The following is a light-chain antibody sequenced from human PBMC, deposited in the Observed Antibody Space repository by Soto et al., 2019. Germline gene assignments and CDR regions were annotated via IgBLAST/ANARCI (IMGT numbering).Light chain of an antibody. CDR3: KSYAGSNTYV. J-gene: IGLJ1*01. CDR1: KSDIGVYDF. V-gene: IGLV2-8*01. CDR2: EVF. Sequence: QSVLTQPPSASGSPGQSVTISCPGTKSDIGVYDFVSWYQHLPGKAPRLIIYEVFQRPSGVPDRFSGPKSVNTASLTVSGLQAADEADYFCKSYAGSNTYVFGSGTKVTVL.